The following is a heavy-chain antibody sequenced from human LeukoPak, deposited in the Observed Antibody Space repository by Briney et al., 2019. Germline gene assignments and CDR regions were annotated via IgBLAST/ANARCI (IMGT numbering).Heavy chain of an antibody. D-gene: IGHD5-24*01. Sequence: ASVKVSCEASGGTFNSYAISWARQAPGQGLEWMGGIMPLFGTANYAQEFQGRVTFTTDESASTAYMEVSSLRSEDTAVYYCASGSLGDGYGVGDYYQYMDVWGKGTTVTVSS. CDR2: IMPLFGTA. CDR1: GGTFNSYA. J-gene: IGHJ6*03. V-gene: IGHV1-69*05. CDR3: ASGSLGDGYGVGDYYQYMDV.